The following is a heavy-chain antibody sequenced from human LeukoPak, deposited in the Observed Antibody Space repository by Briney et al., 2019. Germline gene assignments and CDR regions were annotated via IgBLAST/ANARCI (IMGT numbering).Heavy chain of an antibody. V-gene: IGHV3-30-3*01. CDR2: ISYDGSNK. CDR3: ARDLWGGVFSYGSTRGFDY. J-gene: IGHJ4*02. D-gene: IGHD5-18*01. Sequence: GGSLRLSCAASGFTFSSYALHWVRQAPGKGLEWVAVISYDGSNKYYADSVKGRFTISRDNSKNTLYLQMNSLRAEDTAVYYCARDLWGGVFSYGSTRGFDYWGQGTLVTVSS. CDR1: GFTFSSYA.